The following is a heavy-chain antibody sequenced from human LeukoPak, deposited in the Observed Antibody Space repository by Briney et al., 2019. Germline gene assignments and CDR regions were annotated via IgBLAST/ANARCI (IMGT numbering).Heavy chain of an antibody. D-gene: IGHD3-22*01. V-gene: IGHV4-34*01. J-gene: IGHJ4*02. CDR3: ARGPPTDYYDSSGFYYVFDY. CDR1: GGSFSGYY. CDR2: INHSGST. Sequence: PSETLSLTCAVYGGSFSGYYWSSIRQPPGKGLEWIGEINHSGSTNYNPSLKSRVTISVDTSKNQFSLKLSSVTAADTAVYFCARGPPTDYYDSSGFYYVFDYWGQGTLVTVSS.